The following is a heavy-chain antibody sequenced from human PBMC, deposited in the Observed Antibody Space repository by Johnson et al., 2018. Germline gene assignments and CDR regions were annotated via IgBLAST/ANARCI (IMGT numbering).Heavy chain of an antibody. Sequence: VQLQESGGGLVQPGGSLRLSCAASGFTFRNYWMHWVRQAPGKGLVWVSRITSDGSNTDYAGSVKGRFTLSRDNARNMVYLQMNSLRVEDTAGYYCARDNGYSTPFDTWGQGTMVTISS. CDR2: ITSDGSNT. J-gene: IGHJ3*02. V-gene: IGHV3-74*01. CDR3: ARDNGYSTPFDT. CDR1: GFTFRNYW. D-gene: IGHD2/OR15-2a*01.